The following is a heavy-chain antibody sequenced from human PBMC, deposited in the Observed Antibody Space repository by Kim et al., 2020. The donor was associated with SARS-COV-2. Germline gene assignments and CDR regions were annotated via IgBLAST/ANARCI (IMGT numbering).Heavy chain of an antibody. CDR2: VYHSGST. Sequence: SETLSLSCIVSGGSLSNVNYWWAWIRQSPGKDLEWIGSVYHSGSTWYSPSLKSRVSISIATSKNQFSLNLNSVTATDTAVYFCARQIGGGRWAFDIWGHGTMVTASS. V-gene: IGHV4-39*01. CDR3: ARQIGGGRWAFDI. J-gene: IGHJ3*02. CDR1: GGSLSNVNYW.